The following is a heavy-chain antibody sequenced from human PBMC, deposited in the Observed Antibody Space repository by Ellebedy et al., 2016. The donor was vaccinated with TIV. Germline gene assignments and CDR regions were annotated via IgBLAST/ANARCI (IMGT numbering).Heavy chain of an antibody. CDR2: IYYSGST. CDR1: GGSISSYY. J-gene: IGHJ6*02. Sequence: SETLSLTCTVSGGSISSYYWSWIRQPPGKGLEWIGYIYYSGSTNYNPSLKSRVTISVDTSKNQFSLKLSSVTAADTAVYYCASCGYSYGCYYGMDVWGQGTTVTVSS. V-gene: IGHV4-59*08. D-gene: IGHD5-18*01. CDR3: ASCGYSYGCYYGMDV.